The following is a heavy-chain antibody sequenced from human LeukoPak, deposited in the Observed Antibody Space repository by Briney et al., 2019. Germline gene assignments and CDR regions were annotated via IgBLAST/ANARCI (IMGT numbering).Heavy chain of an antibody. CDR1: GFTFSGSA. CDR2: IRSKANNYAT. D-gene: IGHD3-22*01. Sequence: GGSLRLSCAASGFTFSGSALHWVRQASGKGLEWVGRIRSKANNYATTYAASVKDRFTISRDDSKNTAYLQMHSLKTEDTAVYYCTRLGYNYDTGGNYWGQGTLVTVSS. V-gene: IGHV3-73*01. J-gene: IGHJ4*02. CDR3: TRLGYNYDTGGNY.